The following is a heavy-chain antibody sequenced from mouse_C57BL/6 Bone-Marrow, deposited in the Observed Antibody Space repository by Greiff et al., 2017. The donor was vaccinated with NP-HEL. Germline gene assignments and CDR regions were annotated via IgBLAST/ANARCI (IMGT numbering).Heavy chain of an antibody. V-gene: IGHV1-74*01. CDR1: GYTFTSYW. CDR3: AIGELSHYYAMDY. J-gene: IGHJ4*01. CDR2: INPSDGDT. Sequence: QVQLQQSGAELAKPGASVKVSCKASGYTFTSYWMHWVKQRPGQGLEWIGRINPSDGDTNYNQKFKGKATLTVDKSSSTAYMQLSSLTSEDSAVYCCAIGELSHYYAMDYWGQGTSVTVSS.